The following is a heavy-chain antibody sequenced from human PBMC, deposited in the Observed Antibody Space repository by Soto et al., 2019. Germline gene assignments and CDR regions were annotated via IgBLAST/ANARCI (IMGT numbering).Heavy chain of an antibody. CDR3: ARDVDRRYYDSTGYSLDY. J-gene: IGHJ4*02. CDR1: GFTVSDNY. V-gene: IGHV3-66*01. Sequence: EVQLVESGGGLVQPGGSLRLSCAASGFTVSDNYMNWVRQAPGKGLEWVAVIYRGTTYYADSVKGRFTISRDNSKNTLYLHMSSLRPEDTAVYYCARDVDRRYYDSTGYSLDYWGQGTLVAVSS. CDR2: IYRGTT. D-gene: IGHD3-22*01.